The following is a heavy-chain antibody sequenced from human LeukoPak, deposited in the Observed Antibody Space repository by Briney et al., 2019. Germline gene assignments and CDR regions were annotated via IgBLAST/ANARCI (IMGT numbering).Heavy chain of an antibody. D-gene: IGHD3-3*01. CDR3: AREMLNGSGYFDY. Sequence: SETLSLTCTVSGGSITSSSYYWGWIRQPPGKGLEWIGSIYYSGSPYYNPSLKSRVTISVDTSKNQFSLKLSSVTAADTAFYYCAREMLNGSGYFDYWGQGTLVTVSS. V-gene: IGHV4-39*07. CDR1: GGSITSSSYY. J-gene: IGHJ4*02. CDR2: IYYSGSP.